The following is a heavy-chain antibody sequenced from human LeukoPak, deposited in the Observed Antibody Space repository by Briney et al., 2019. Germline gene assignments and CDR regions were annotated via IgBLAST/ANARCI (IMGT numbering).Heavy chain of an antibody. CDR1: GFTVSSNY. CDR3: ARVWREALDY. D-gene: IGHD1-26*01. CDR2: IYSGGST. J-gene: IGHJ4*02. Sequence: GGSLRLSCAASGFTVSSNYMSWVRQAPGKGLEWVSVIYSGGSTYYADSVKGRFTISRDNSKNTLYLQVNSLRAEDTAVYYCARVWREALDYWGQGTLVTVSS. V-gene: IGHV3-53*01.